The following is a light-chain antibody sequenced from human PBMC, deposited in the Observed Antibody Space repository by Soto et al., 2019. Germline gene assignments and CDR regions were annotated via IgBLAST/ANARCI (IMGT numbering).Light chain of an antibody. CDR1: SRDISGYNY. Sequence: QSVLTQPASVSGSPGQSITISCTGTSRDISGYNYVSWYQQHPGKAHKLMIYDASNRPSGVSNRFFGSKSGNTASLTISGLQAEDEADYYCSSYTSSSTYVFGTGTKVTVL. CDR2: DAS. J-gene: IGLJ1*01. V-gene: IGLV2-14*01. CDR3: SSYTSSSTYV.